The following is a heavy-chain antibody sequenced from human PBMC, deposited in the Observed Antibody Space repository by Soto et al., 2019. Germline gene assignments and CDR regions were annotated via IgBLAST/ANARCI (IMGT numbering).Heavy chain of an antibody. D-gene: IGHD6-13*01. CDR2: VAAIYRTA. V-gene: IGHV1-69*13. Sequence: SVTVSCKASGGTFSSYRINWVRQAPGQGREWVGGVAAIYRTADYAQKFRGRVTITADESARTSYIELRSLKPQDTAVYYCVRDSGAKLSSSWGQGTRVSVSS. CDR1: GGTFSSYR. J-gene: IGHJ4*02. CDR3: VRDSGAKLSSS.